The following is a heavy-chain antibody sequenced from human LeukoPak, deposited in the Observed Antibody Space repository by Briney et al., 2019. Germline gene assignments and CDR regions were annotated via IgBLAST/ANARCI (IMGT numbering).Heavy chain of an antibody. Sequence: PGGSLRLSCAASGFTFSSYAMHWVRQAPGKGLEWVAVISYDGSNKYYADSVKGRFTISRDNSKNTLYLQMNSLRAEDTAVYYCASPLNYYGSESWGQGTLVTVSS. CDR1: GFTFSSYA. CDR3: ASPLNYYGSES. D-gene: IGHD3-10*01. CDR2: ISYDGSNK. V-gene: IGHV3-30-3*01. J-gene: IGHJ4*02.